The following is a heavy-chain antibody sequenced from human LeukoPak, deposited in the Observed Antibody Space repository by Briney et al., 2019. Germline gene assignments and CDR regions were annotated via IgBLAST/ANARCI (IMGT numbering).Heavy chain of an antibody. V-gene: IGHV4-39*01. CDR2: IYYGGST. CDR3: ARQWLTPYYFDC. J-gene: IGHJ4*02. D-gene: IGHD6-19*01. Sequence: SETLSLTCTVSGGSISSSTCYWACIRQPPGKGLEWIGSIYYGGSTYYNPSLKSRVTISVDTSKGHFSLNLSSVTAADTAVYYCARQWLTPYYFDCWGQGTLVTVSS. CDR1: GGSISSSTCY.